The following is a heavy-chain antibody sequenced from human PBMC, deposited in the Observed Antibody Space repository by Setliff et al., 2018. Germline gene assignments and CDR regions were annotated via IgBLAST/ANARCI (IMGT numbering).Heavy chain of an antibody. CDR1: GDTFSTYA. Sequence: ASVKVSCKASGDTFSTYALSWVRQAPGQGLEWMGIINSSGGANYAQKFQGRVTMTRDTSISTGYMELSRLRSDDTAVYYCARDLNRWFGEFAFDIWGQGTMVTVSS. CDR2: INSSGGA. V-gene: IGHV1-2*02. CDR3: ARDLNRWFGEFAFDI. D-gene: IGHD3-10*01. J-gene: IGHJ3*02.